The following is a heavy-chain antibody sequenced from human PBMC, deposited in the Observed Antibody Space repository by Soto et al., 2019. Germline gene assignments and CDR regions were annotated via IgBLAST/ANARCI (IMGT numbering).Heavy chain of an antibody. Sequence: QVQLQESGPGLVKPSQTLSLTCTVSGGSISSGGYYWSWIRQHPGKGLEWIGYIYYSGSTYYNPSLKGRVTISVDTSKNQFSLKRSSVTAADTAVYYWARCWRGPAAISYYYGMDVWGQGTTVTVSS. J-gene: IGHJ6*02. D-gene: IGHD2-2*01. CDR2: IYYSGST. CDR1: GGSISSGGYY. V-gene: IGHV4-31*03. CDR3: ARCWRGPAAISYYYGMDV.